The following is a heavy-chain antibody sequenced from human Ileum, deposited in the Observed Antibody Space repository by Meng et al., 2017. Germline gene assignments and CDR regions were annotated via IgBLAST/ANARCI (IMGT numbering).Heavy chain of an antibody. CDR3: ATNKNKKIDY. V-gene: IGHV4-4*02. D-gene: IGHD2/OR15-2a*01. Sequence: QVQRQESGPGLVEPSGTLSLTCVVSGDSISSSNWWNWVRQPPGKGLEWIGEIFHTGSTNYNPSLKSRVTISADKSKNQFSLNLSSVTAADTAVYYCATNKNKKIDYWGQGTLVTVPS. CDR1: GDSISSSNW. J-gene: IGHJ4*02. CDR2: IFHTGST.